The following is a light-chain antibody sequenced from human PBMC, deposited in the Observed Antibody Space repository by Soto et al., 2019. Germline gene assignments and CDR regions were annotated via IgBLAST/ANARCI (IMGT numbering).Light chain of an antibody. V-gene: IGKV3-11*01. CDR2: DAS. CDR1: QSVSSY. J-gene: IGKJ5*01. Sequence: EIVLTQSPATLPLSPGERATLSCRASQSVSSYLAWYQQKPGQAPRLLIYDASNRATGIPARFSGSGSGTDFTLSISTLEPEDFAVYYCQQRSSWPLTFGQGTRLEIK. CDR3: QQRSSWPLT.